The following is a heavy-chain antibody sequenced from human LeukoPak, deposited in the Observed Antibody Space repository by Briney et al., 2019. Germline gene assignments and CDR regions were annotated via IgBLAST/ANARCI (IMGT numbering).Heavy chain of an antibody. Sequence: TSETLSLTCAVSGYSTRSGYHWSWIRQPPGKGLEWIGSIYQSGSTSYNPSLKSRVTISVDTSKNQFSLNLSSVTAAGSAVYYCARRDFDSSGYLSFYFDYWGQGTLVTVSS. CDR1: GYSTRSGYH. V-gene: IGHV4-38-2*01. CDR2: IYQSGST. D-gene: IGHD3-22*01. CDR3: ARRDFDSSGYLSFYFDY. J-gene: IGHJ4*02.